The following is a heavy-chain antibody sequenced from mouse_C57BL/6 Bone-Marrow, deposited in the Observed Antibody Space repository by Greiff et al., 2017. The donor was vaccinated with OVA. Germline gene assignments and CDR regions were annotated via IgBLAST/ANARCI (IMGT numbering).Heavy chain of an antibody. Sequence: EVKLVESGAELVRPGASVKLSCTASGFNIKDDYMHWVKQRPEQGLEWIGWIDPENGDTEYASKFQGKATITADTSSNTAYLQLSSLTSEDTAVYYCTTHYGSSYKAMDYWGQGTSVTVSS. V-gene: IGHV14-4*01. CDR3: TTHYGSSYKAMDY. CDR2: IDPENGDT. D-gene: IGHD1-1*01. J-gene: IGHJ4*01. CDR1: GFNIKDDY.